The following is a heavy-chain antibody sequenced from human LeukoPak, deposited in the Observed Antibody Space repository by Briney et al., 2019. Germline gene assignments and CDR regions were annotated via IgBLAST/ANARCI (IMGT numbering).Heavy chain of an antibody. J-gene: IGHJ6*03. D-gene: IGHD5-12*01. CDR3: AKDRIVATGYYYYMDV. CDR2: IRYDGSNK. CDR1: GFTFSSYG. V-gene: IGHV3-30*02. Sequence: GGSLRLSCAASGFTFSSYGMHWVRQAPGKGLEWVAFIRYDGSNKYYADSVKGRFTISRDNSKNTLYLQMNSLRAEDTAVYYCAKDRIVATGYYYYMDVWGKGTTVTVSS.